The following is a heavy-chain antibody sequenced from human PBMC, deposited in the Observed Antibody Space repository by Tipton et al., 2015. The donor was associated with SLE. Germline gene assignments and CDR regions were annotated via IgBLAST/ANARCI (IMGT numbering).Heavy chain of an antibody. Sequence: TLSLTCTGEGYSISSDYYWGWIRQPPGKGLEWIGSVYHSGSTYYNPSLKSRVTISVDTSKNQFSLKLNSVTAADTAVYYCARGGIQLWNWFDPWGQGTLVTVSS. CDR3: ARGGIQLWNWFDP. CDR1: GYSISSDYY. CDR2: VYHSGST. V-gene: IGHV4-38-2*02. D-gene: IGHD5-18*01. J-gene: IGHJ5*02.